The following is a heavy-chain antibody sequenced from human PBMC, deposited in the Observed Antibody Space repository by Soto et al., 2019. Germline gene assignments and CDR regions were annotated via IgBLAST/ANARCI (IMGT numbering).Heavy chain of an antibody. D-gene: IGHD6-13*01. Sequence: PSETLSLTCAVYGGSFSGYYWSWIRQPPGKGLEWIGEINHSGSTNYNPSLKSRVTISVDTSKNQFSLKLSSVTAADTAVYYCARVPYSSSWYNWFDPWGQGTLVTVSS. CDR2: INHSGST. CDR1: GGSFSGYY. V-gene: IGHV4-34*01. CDR3: ARVPYSSSWYNWFDP. J-gene: IGHJ5*02.